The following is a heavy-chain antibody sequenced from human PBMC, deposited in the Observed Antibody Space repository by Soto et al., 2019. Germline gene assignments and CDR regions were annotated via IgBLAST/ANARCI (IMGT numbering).Heavy chain of an antibody. Sequence: SETLSLTCTVSVGSISSGDYYWSWIRQTPGKGLEWIGYIYYSGSTYYNPSLKSRVTISVDTSKNQFSLKLSSVTAADTAVYYCARDTRLDYDSSGYLGDYFDYWGQGTLVTVSS. D-gene: IGHD3-22*01. CDR1: VGSISSGDYY. CDR2: IYYSGST. J-gene: IGHJ4*02. V-gene: IGHV4-30-4*01. CDR3: ARDTRLDYDSSGYLGDYFDY.